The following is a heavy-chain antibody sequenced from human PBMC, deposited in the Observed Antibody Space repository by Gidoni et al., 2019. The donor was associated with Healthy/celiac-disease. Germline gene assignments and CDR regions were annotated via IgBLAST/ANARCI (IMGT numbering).Heavy chain of an antibody. CDR3: ARAIAAADY. D-gene: IGHD6-13*01. Sequence: EVQLVQSGAEVKKPGESLKLSCKDSGYSLTSYWIGCVRQMPGKGLEWMGIIYPGDSGTKYSPSFQGQVTISADKSISTAYLKWSSLKASDTAMYYCARAIAAADYCGQGTLVTVSS. J-gene: IGHJ4*02. CDR1: GYSLTSYW. V-gene: IGHV5-51*01. CDR2: IYPGDSGT.